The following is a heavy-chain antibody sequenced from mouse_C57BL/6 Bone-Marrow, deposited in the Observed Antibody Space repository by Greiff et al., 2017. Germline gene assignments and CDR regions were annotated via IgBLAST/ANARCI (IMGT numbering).Heavy chain of an antibody. CDR1: GFNIQDDY. Sequence: VQLQQSGAELVRPGASVTLSCTASGFNIQDDYMHWVKQRPEPGLEWIGWIDPENGDTAYASKFQGKATITADTSSNTAYLQLSSLTSEYTAVDYCTTLYGLYYAMDYGGQGTSVTVSS. V-gene: IGHV14-4*01. D-gene: IGHD1-1*01. CDR2: IDPENGDT. J-gene: IGHJ4*01. CDR3: TTLYGLYYAMDY.